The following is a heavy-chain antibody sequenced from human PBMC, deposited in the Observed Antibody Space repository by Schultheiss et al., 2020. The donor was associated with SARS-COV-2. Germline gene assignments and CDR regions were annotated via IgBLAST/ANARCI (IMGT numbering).Heavy chain of an antibody. CDR1: GGSFSAYY. Sequence: SETLSLTCAVYGGSFSAYYWSWIRQPPGKGLEWIGEINHSGSTNYNPSLKSRVTISVDTSKNQFSLKLSSVTAADTAVYYCAREKDYDSSGYYRAFDIWGQGTMVTVSS. CDR3: AREKDYDSSGYYRAFDI. V-gene: IGHV4-34*01. CDR2: INHSGST. J-gene: IGHJ3*02. D-gene: IGHD3-22*01.